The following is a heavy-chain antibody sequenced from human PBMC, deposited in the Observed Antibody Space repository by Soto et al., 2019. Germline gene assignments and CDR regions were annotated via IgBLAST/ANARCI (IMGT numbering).Heavy chain of an antibody. Sequence: QVQLVESGGGVVQPGRSLRLSCAASGFTFSSYGMHWVRQAPGKGLEWVAVISYDGSNKYYADSVKGRFTISRDNSKNPLYLQMNSLSAEDTAVYYCAKDSGPVLLWFGEFTNIDYWGQGTLVTVSS. CDR2: ISYDGSNK. CDR3: AKDSGPVLLWFGEFTNIDY. CDR1: GFTFSSYG. D-gene: IGHD3-10*01. V-gene: IGHV3-30*18. J-gene: IGHJ4*02.